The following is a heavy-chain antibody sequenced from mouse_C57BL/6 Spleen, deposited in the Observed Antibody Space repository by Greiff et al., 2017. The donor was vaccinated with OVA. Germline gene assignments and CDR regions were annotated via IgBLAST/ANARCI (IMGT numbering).Heavy chain of an antibody. CDR2: INPYNGGT. CDR1: GYTFTDYY. J-gene: IGHJ1*03. Sequence: EVQLQQSGPVLVKPGASVKMSCKASGYTFTDYYMNWVKQSHGKSLEWIGVINPYNGGTSYNQKFKGKATLTVDKSSSTAYMELNSLTSEDSAVYYCARRVDGPTRYFDVWGTGTTVTVSS. CDR3: ARRVDGPTRYFDV. V-gene: IGHV1-19*01. D-gene: IGHD2-3*01.